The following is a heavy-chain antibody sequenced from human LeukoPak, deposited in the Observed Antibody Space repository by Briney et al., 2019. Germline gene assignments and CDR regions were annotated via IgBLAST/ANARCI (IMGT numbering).Heavy chain of an antibody. CDR3: AREAGTSL. CDR2: MNPNSGKT. D-gene: IGHD6-13*01. J-gene: IGHJ4*02. V-gene: IGHV1-8*01. CDR1: GYTFTSYD. Sequence: GASVKDSSKASGYTFTSYDINWVRQATGQGLEWMAWMNPNSGKTGYAQKLQGRVTMTRNTSISTAYMELSSLRSEDTAVYYCAREAGTSLWGQGTLVTVSS.